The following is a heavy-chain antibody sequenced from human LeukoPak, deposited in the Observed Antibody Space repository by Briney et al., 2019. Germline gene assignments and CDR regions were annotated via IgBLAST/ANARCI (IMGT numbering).Heavy chain of an antibody. D-gene: IGHD3-10*01. CDR2: ISGSGGDT. CDR3: AKAVWFGEFDYYFFCLDV. CDR1: GFTFSSYA. J-gene: IGHJ6*02. V-gene: IGHV3-23*01. Sequence: PGGSLRLSCAAFGFTFSSYAMGWVRQAPGKGLEWVSAISGSGGDTYYADSVKGRFTFSRDNSKNTLYLQMNSLRPEDTALYYCAKAVWFGEFDYYFFCLDVWGQGTTVTVSS.